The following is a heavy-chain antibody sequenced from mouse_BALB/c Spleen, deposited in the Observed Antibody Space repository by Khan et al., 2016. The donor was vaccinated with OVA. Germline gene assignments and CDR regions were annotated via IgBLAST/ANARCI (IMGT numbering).Heavy chain of an antibody. CDR3: ARSGGNFHWYFDV. J-gene: IGHJ1*01. D-gene: IGHD2-1*01. V-gene: IGHV5-17*02. Sequence: EVQGVESGGGLVQPGGSRKPSCAASGFTFSSFGMHWVRQAPKKGLEWVAYMSSGSSTIYYVDTVKGRFTISRDNPKNTLFLQMTSLRSEDTAMYYCARSGGNFHWYFDVWGAGTSVTVSS. CDR1: GFTFSSFG. CDR2: MSSGSSTI.